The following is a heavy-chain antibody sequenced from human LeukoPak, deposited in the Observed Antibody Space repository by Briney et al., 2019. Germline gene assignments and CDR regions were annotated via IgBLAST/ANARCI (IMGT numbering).Heavy chain of an antibody. CDR2: IYYSGST. CDR1: GGSISSYY. V-gene: IGHV4-59*01. Sequence: SETLSLTCTVSGGSISSYYWSWIRQPPGKGLEWIGYIYYSGSTNYNPSLKSRVTISVDTSKNQFSLKVSSVTAADTAVYYCARHGTTGTNLNWFDLWGQGTLVTVSS. D-gene: IGHD1-1*01. CDR3: ARHGTTGTNLNWFDL. J-gene: IGHJ5*02.